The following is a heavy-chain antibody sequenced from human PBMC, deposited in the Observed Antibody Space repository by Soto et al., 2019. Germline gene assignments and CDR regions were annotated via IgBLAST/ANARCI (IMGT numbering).Heavy chain of an antibody. V-gene: IGHV4-59*08. J-gene: IGHJ4*02. Sequence: QVQLQESGPGLVKPSETLSLTCTVSGGSISSSYWSWIRQPPGQGLEWIGFIYYSGSTNYNPSLKSRVTISVDTSKSQFSLKLSSVTAADTAVYYCASYSSGWETFDYWGQGTLVTVSS. D-gene: IGHD6-19*01. CDR2: IYYSGST. CDR3: ASYSSGWETFDY. CDR1: GGSISSSY.